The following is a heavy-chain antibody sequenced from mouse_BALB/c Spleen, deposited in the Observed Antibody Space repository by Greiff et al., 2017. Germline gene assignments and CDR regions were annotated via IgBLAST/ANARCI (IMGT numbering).Heavy chain of an antibody. D-gene: IGHD2-14*01. Sequence: EVMLVESGPGLVKPSQSLSLTCTVTGYSITSDYAWNWIRQFPGNKLEWMGYISYSGSTSYNPSLKSRISITRDTSKNQFFLQLNSVTTEDTATYYCAYYRYDDWYFDVWGAGTTVTVSS. CDR3: AYYRYDDWYFDV. CDR1: GYSITSDYA. CDR2: ISYSGST. J-gene: IGHJ1*01. V-gene: IGHV3-2*02.